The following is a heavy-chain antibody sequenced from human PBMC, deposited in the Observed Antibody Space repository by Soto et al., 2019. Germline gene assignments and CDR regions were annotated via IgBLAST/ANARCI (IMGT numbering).Heavy chain of an antibody. CDR3: ARVGRDDFGVSGGFDY. Sequence: QQKGEGVEWIGYIYYSGRTNYNPSLKSRVSISVDTSKNHFSLQLRSVTAADTAVYYCARVGRDDFGVSGGFDYWGQGTLVT. D-gene: IGHD4-17*01. V-gene: IGHV4-61*03. J-gene: IGHJ4*02. CDR2: IYYSGRT.